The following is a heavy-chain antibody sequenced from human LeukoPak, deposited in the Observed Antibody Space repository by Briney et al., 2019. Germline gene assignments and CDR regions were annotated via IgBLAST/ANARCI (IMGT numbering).Heavy chain of an antibody. V-gene: IGHV1-8*01. CDR2: MNPNSGNT. D-gene: IGHD4-11*01. CDR1: GYTFTSYD. CDR3: ARGVGVAVTTANDY. Sequence: ASVKVSCKASGYTFTSYDINWVRQATGQGLEWVGWMNPNSGNTGYAQKFQGRVTMTRNTSISTAYMELSSLRSEDTAVYYCARGVGVAVTTANDYWGQGTLVTVSS. J-gene: IGHJ4*02.